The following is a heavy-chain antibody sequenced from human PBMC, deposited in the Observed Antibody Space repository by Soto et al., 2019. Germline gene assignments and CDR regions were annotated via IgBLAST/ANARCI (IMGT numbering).Heavy chain of an antibody. V-gene: IGHV4-30-4*02. CDR3: ARSLGYCSSTSCFTDINWFDP. CDR1: GGSISSGDHY. CDR2: IYYSGST. J-gene: IGHJ5*02. Sequence: SETLSLTCTVSGGSISSGDHYWSWIRQPPGKGLEWIGYIYYSGSTYYNPSLKSRLSLSVHTSKNQFSLKLSSVTAADTAVYYCARSLGYCSSTSCFTDINWFDPWGQGTLVTVSS. D-gene: IGHD2-2*01.